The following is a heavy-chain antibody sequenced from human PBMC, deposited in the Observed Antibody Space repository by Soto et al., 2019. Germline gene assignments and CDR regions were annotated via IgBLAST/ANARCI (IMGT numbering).Heavy chain of an antibody. Sequence: EVQLLESGGGLVQPGGSLRLSCAASGFTFSSYAMSWVRQAPGKGLEWVSAISGSGGSTYYADSVKGRFTISRDNSKNTLYLQMNSLRAEDTAVYYCAKEDTNLGELSIYSTAVNAFDIWGQGTMVTVSS. V-gene: IGHV3-23*01. CDR3: AKEDTNLGELSIYSTAVNAFDI. J-gene: IGHJ3*02. CDR1: GFTFSSYA. D-gene: IGHD3-16*02. CDR2: ISGSGGST.